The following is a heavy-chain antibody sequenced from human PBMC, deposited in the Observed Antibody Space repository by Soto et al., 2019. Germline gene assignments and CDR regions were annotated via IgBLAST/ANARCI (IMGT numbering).Heavy chain of an antibody. CDR1: GGSISSSNW. V-gene: IGHV4-4*02. CDR3: ARDGVVPAAMHYYYYGMDV. Sequence: QVQLQESGPGLVKPSGTLSLTCAVSGGSISSSNWWSWVRQPPGKGLEWIGEIYHSGSTNYNPSLKSRVTISVDKSKNQFSLKLSSVTAADTAVYYCARDGVVPAAMHYYYYGMDVWGQGTTVTVSS. D-gene: IGHD2-2*01. CDR2: IYHSGST. J-gene: IGHJ6*02.